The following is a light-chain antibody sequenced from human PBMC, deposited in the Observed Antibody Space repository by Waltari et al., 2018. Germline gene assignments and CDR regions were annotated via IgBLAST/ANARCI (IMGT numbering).Light chain of an antibody. J-gene: IGKJ2*01. Sequence: IQMTQSPSTLSASVGDSVTITCRASQTILTGMAWYQQKPGKAPKLLIYKASRLESGVPSRFSGTASGTEFTLTISSLQPDDSATYYCQQYHDYSTFGQGTKLEIK. CDR3: QQYHDYST. CDR1: QTILTG. V-gene: IGKV1-5*03. CDR2: KAS.